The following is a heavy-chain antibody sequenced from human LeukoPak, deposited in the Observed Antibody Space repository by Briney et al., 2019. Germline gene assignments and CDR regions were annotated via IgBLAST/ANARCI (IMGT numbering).Heavy chain of an antibody. D-gene: IGHD5-24*01. J-gene: IGHJ2*01. CDR3: TRRAARWQFDL. V-gene: IGHV3-9*01. Sequence: GGSLRLSCSVSGFNFDDYAMHWVRQAPGRGLEWVSGINWKTGNGIYADSVKGRLTTDRDNGKNSMYLQMSSLTAEDTSLYYCTRRAARWQFDLWGRGTLLTVSS. CDR2: INWKTGNG. CDR1: GFNFDDYA.